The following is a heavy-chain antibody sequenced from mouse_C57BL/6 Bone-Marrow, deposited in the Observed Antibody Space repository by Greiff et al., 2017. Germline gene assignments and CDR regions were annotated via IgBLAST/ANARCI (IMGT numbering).Heavy chain of an antibody. CDR1: GYTFTRYW. CDR3: DLLWTYYYAMDY. V-gene: IGHV1-64*01. CDR2: IHPNSGST. J-gene: IGHJ4*01. D-gene: IGHD1-1*02. Sequence: VQLQQPGAELVKPGASVKLSCKASGYTFTRYWMHWVQQRPGQGLEWIGMIHPNSGSTNYNEKFKSKATLTVDKSSSTAYMQLSSLTSEDSAVSYCDLLWTYYYAMDYWGQGTSVTVSS.